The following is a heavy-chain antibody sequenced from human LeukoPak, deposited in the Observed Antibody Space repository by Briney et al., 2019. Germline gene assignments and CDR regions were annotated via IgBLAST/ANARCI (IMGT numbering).Heavy chain of an antibody. J-gene: IGHJ4*02. Sequence: GGSLRLSCAASGFTFSNYAMSWVRQAPGRGLEWVLGISNSGGDTQYADSVKGRFTISRDNAKNTLYLQMNSLRAEDTAVYYCAKSLSSGFYYLDSFFDYWGQGILVTVSS. V-gene: IGHV3-23*01. CDR3: AKSLSSGFYYLDSFFDY. CDR1: GFTFSNYA. D-gene: IGHD3-22*01. CDR2: ISNSGGDT.